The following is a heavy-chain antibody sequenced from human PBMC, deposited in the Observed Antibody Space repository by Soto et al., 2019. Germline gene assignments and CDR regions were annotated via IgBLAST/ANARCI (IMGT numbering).Heavy chain of an antibody. CDR3: ARDYCSSTSCYLGFWFDP. V-gene: IGHV1-3*01. CDR1: GYTFTSYA. Sequence: ASVKVSCKASGYTFTSYAMHWVRQAPGQRLEWMGWINAGNGNTKYSQKFQGRVTITRDTSASTDYMELSSLRSEDTAVYYCARDYCSSTSCYLGFWFDPWGQGTLVTVSS. CDR2: INAGNGNT. J-gene: IGHJ5*02. D-gene: IGHD2-2*01.